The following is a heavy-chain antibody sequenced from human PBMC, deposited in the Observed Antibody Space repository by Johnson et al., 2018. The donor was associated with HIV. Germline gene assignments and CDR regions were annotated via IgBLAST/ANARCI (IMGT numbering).Heavy chain of an antibody. CDR2: ISYDGSNT. D-gene: IGHD2-15*01. Sequence: QVQLVESGGGVVQPGRSLRLSCAASGFSFSSYAMHWVRQVPGKGLEWVSVISYDGSNTYYADSVKGRFTISRDNSKDTLFLQMNSLRIEDTAVYSCAKETRGGRNAFDVWGQGTMVTVSS. CDR1: GFSFSSYA. J-gene: IGHJ3*01. CDR3: AKETRGGRNAFDV. V-gene: IGHV3-30*18.